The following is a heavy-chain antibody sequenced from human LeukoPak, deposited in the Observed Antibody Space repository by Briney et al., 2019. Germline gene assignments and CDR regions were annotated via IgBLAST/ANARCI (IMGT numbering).Heavy chain of an antibody. CDR1: GGSSSSYY. V-gene: IGHV4-59*01. CDR2: IYDSWST. J-gene: IGHJ3*02. CDR3: ARHSAHSSTNDAFDI. Sequence: PSETLTLTGTVSGGSSSSYYWSWIRQPPGKGLEWIGYIYDSWSTNYNPSLKSRVTISIDTSKNQFFLKLSTETAADTAVYYCARHSAHSSTNDAFDIWGQGTMVTVSP. D-gene: IGHD2-2*01.